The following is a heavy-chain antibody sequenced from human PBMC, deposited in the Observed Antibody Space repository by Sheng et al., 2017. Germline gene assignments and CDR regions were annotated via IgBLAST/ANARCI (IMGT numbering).Heavy chain of an antibody. CDR1: GFTFSSYG. J-gene: IGHJ4*02. Sequence: QVQLVESGGGVVQPGRSLRLSCAASGFTFSSYGMHWVRQAPGKGLEWVAVISYDGSNKYYADSVKGRFTISRDNSKNTLYLQMNSLRAEDTAVYYCAKDKVQLWSLPFYWGQGTLVTVSS. V-gene: IGHV3-30*18. CDR3: AKDKVQLWSLPFY. CDR2: ISYDGSNK. D-gene: IGHD5-18*01.